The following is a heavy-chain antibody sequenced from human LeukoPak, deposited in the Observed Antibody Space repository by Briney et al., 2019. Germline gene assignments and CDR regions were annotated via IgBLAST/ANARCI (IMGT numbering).Heavy chain of an antibody. CDR1: GFTFSSYG. J-gene: IGHJ5*02. Sequence: GGSLRLSCAASGFTFSSYGMHWVRQAPGKGLEWVAVIWYDGSNKYYADSVKGRFTISRDNSKNTLYLQMKSLRVEDTAVYYCAKDRYRANYVNHFDPWGQGTLVTVSS. D-gene: IGHD1-7*01. CDR3: AKDRYRANYVNHFDP. V-gene: IGHV3-33*06. CDR2: IWYDGSNK.